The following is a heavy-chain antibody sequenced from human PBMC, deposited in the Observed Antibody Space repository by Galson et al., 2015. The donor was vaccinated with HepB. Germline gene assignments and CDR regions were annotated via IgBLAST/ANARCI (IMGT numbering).Heavy chain of an antibody. CDR2: IYSGGST. J-gene: IGHJ6*02. Sequence: SLRLSCAASGFTVSSNYMSWVRQAPGKGLEWVSVIYSGGSTYYADSVKGRFTISRDNSKNTLYLQMNSLRAEDTAVYYCAREPRAVTGVYNYYYGMDVWGQGTTVTVSS. CDR3: AREPRAVTGVYNYYYGMDV. CDR1: GFTVSSNY. V-gene: IGHV3-53*01. D-gene: IGHD7-27*01.